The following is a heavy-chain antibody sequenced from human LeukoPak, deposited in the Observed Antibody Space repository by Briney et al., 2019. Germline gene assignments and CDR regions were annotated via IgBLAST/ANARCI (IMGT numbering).Heavy chain of an antibody. CDR1: GGSVSSGSYY. CDR3: ARSPNYYYYGMDV. J-gene: IGHJ6*04. Sequence: SETLSLTCTVSGGSVSSGSYYWSWIRQPPGKGLEWIGYIYYSGSTNYNPSLKSRVPISVDTSKNQFSLKLSSVTAADTAVYYCARSPNYYYYGMDVWGKGTTVTVSS. CDR2: IYYSGST. V-gene: IGHV4-61*01.